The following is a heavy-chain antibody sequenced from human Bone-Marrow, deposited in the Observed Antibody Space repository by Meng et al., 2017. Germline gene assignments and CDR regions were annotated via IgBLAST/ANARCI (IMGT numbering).Heavy chain of an antibody. CDR1: VGSFSDYY. CDR3: ARGPTTMAHDFDY. CDR2: INHSGST. D-gene: IGHD4-11*01. J-gene: IGHJ4*02. V-gene: IGHV4-34*01. Sequence: QVKLQQSGAGLLNPSETLSFTCVVSVGSFSDYYWSWIRQPPGKGLEWIGEINHSGSTNYNPSLEGRATISVDTSQNNLSLRLSSVTAADSAVYYCARGPTTMAHDFDYWGQGTLVTVSS.